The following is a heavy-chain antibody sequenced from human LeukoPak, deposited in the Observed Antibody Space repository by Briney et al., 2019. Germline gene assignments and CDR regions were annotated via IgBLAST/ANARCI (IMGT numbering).Heavy chain of an antibody. V-gene: IGHV3-9*01. CDR1: GFTFDDYA. CDR2: ISWNSGSI. CDR3: AKEPPGDGYNYFDY. J-gene: IGHJ4*02. D-gene: IGHD5-12*01. Sequence: GGSLRLSCAAFGFTFDDYAMHWVRQAPGKGLEWVSGISWNSGSIGYADSVKGRFTISRDNAKNSLYLQMNSLRAEDTALYYCAKEPPGDGYNYFDYWGQGTQVTVSS.